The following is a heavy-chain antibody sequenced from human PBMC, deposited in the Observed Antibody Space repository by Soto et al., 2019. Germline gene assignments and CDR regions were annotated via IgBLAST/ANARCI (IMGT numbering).Heavy chain of an antibody. Sequence: ASVKVSWKASGFTFTSSAMQWVRQARGQRLESIGWIVVGSGNTNYAQKFQERVTMTRDMSTSTAYMELTSLKSDDTAFYYCVRSPDDFRYGMDVWGQGTTVTVSS. V-gene: IGHV1-58*02. CDR3: VRSPDDFRYGMDV. J-gene: IGHJ6*02. D-gene: IGHD2-21*02. CDR1: GFTFTSSA. CDR2: IVVGSGNT.